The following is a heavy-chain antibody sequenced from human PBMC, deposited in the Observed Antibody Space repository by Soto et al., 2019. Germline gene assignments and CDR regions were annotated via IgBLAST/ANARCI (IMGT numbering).Heavy chain of an antibody. J-gene: IGHJ3*02. CDR2: ISSSSSYT. CDR3: ARDRSRTGGGDPIGAFDI. V-gene: IGHV3-11*06. CDR1: GFTFSDYY. Sequence: QVQLVESGGGLVKPGGSLRLSCAASGFTFSDYYMSWIRQAPGKGLEWVSYISSSSSYTNYADSVKGRFTISRDNAKNSLYLQMNSLRAEDTAVYYCARDRSRTGGGDPIGAFDIWGQGTMVTVSS. D-gene: IGHD2-21*02.